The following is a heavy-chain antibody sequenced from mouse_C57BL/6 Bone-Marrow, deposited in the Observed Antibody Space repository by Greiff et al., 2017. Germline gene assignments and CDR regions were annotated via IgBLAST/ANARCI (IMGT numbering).Heavy chain of an antibody. V-gene: IGHV1-69*01. CDR2: IDPSDSYP. CDR3: ARDYGSSYEAWFAY. Sequence: QVQLQQPGAELVMPGASVKLSCKASGYTFTSYWMHWVKQRPGQGLEWIGEIDPSDSYPNYNQKFKGKSTLTVDKSSSTAYMQLSSLTSEDSAVYYCARDYGSSYEAWFAYWGQGTLVTVSA. CDR1: GYTFTSYW. D-gene: IGHD1-1*01. J-gene: IGHJ3*01.